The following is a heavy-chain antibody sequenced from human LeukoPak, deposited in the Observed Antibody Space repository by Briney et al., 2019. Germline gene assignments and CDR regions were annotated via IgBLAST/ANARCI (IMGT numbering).Heavy chain of an antibody. D-gene: IGHD6-13*01. CDR2: ISSSSSYI. V-gene: IGHV3-21*01. CDR3: ARDRAAAGGAFDI. CDR1: GFTFSSYS. Sequence: GGSLRLSCAASGFTFSSYSMNWVRQAPGKGLEWVSSISSSSSYIYYADSVKGRFTISRDNAKNSLYLQMNSLRAKDTAVYYCARDRAAAGGAFDIWGQGTMVTVSS. J-gene: IGHJ3*02.